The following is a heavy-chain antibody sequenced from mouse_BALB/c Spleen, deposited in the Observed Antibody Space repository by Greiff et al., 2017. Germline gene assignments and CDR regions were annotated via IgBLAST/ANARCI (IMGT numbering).Heavy chain of an antibody. CDR3: ARDDTTWYIDV. CDR2: IRHKANGYTT. Sequence: EVMLVQSVGGLVQPGGSLRLSCATSGFTFTDYYMSWVRQPPGKALEWLGFIRHKANGYTTEYSASVKGRFTISRDNSQSILYLQMNTLRAEDSATYYCARDDTTWYIDVWGEGTTVTVSS. CDR1: GFTFTDYY. J-gene: IGHJ1*01. D-gene: IGHD1-1*01. V-gene: IGHV7-3*02.